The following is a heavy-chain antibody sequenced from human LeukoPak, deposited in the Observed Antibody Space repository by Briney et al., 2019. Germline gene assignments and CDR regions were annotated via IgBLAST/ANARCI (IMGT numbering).Heavy chain of an antibody. V-gene: IGHV3-21*01. J-gene: IGHJ1*01. CDR1: GFTFSSYS. D-gene: IGHD3-3*01. CDR3: ARGPSPFYLAEYFQH. Sequence: GGSLRLSCAASGFTFSSYSMNWVRQASGKGLEWVSSISSSSSYIYYADSVKGRFTISRDNAKNSLYLQMNSLRAEDTAVYYCARGPSPFYLAEYFQHWGQGTLVTVSS. CDR2: ISSSSSYI.